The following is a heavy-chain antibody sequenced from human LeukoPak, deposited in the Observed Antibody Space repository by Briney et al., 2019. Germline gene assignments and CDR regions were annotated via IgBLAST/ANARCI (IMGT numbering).Heavy chain of an antibody. V-gene: IGHV4-59*11. Sequence: SETLSLTCAVSDDSFSSHYWTWIRQPPGKGPEWIGYISYIGSTNYNPPPKSRVTISIDTSKNHFSLKLSSVTAADTAVYYCARDLVTVTKGFDIWGQGTMVSVSS. J-gene: IGHJ3*02. D-gene: IGHD4-17*01. CDR1: DDSFSSHY. CDR3: ARDLVTVTKGFDI. CDR2: ISYIGST.